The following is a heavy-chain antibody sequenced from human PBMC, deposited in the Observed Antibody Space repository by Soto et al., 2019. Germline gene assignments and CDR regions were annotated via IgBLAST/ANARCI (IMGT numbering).Heavy chain of an antibody. Sequence: EVQLVESGGGLIQPGGSLRLSCAVSGFTVSNNYMSWVRQAPGKGLEGVSVIYSGGYTAYGDSVKGRFTISRDNSKNTLSSQMNALGAPDTGVFFGGADPGGGGYWGQGTLVTVSS. CDR2: IYSGGYT. CDR3: GADPGGGGY. D-gene: IGHD3-10*01. V-gene: IGHV3-53*01. J-gene: IGHJ4*02. CDR1: GFTVSNNY.